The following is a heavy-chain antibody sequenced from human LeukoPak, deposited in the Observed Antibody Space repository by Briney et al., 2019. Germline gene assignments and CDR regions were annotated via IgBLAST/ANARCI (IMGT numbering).Heavy chain of an antibody. D-gene: IGHD3-16*01. CDR2: IYYSGST. J-gene: IGHJ3*02. CDR1: GGSISSYY. CDR3: ARDTRGERKYAFDI. Sequence: PSETLSLTCTVSGGSISSYYWSWIRQPPGKGLDCIGYIYYSGSTDYNPSLKSRVTISVDTSKNQFSLKLSSVTAADTAVYYCARDTRGERKYAFDIWGQGTMVTVSS. V-gene: IGHV4-59*01.